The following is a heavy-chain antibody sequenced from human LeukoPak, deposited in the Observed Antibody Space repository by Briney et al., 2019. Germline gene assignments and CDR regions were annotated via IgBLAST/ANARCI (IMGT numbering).Heavy chain of an antibody. V-gene: IGHV3-74*01. D-gene: IGHD5-24*01. Sequence: GGSLRLSCAASGFTFSTYWMHWVRQVPGKGLVWVSRISSDGISTAYADSVKGRFTLSRDNAKNTLYLQMISLRADDTAVYYCARSREPGRDGDYWGQGTLVTVSS. CDR2: ISSDGIST. CDR3: ARSREPGRDGDY. J-gene: IGHJ4*02. CDR1: GFTFSTYW.